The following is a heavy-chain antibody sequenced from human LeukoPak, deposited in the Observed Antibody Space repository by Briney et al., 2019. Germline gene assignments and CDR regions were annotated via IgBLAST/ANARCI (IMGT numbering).Heavy chain of an antibody. J-gene: IGHJ4*02. V-gene: IGHV3-23*01. CDR2: ISGSGGST. Sequence: PGGSLRLSCAASGFTFSSHAMSWVRQAPGKGLEWVSAISGSGGSTYYADSVKGRFTISRDNSKNTLYLQMNSLRAEDTAVYYCAKMRAIVVVVAATDYWGQGTLVTVSS. CDR3: AKMRAIVVVVAATDY. CDR1: GFTFSSHA. D-gene: IGHD2-15*01.